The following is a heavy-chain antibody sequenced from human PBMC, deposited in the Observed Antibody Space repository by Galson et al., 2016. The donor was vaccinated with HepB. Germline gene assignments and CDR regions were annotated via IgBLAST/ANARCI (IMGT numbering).Heavy chain of an antibody. CDR2: ITSDGSDA. Sequence: SLRLSCAASGFIFNSFWMRWVRQAPGKGLVWVSRITSDGSDATYADSVQGRFTISRDNAKKTLYLQMNSLRVEDTAVYYCVRVYYGSGSALQIWGQGTRVIVSS. CDR1: GFIFNSFW. CDR3: VRVYYGSGSALQI. J-gene: IGHJ3*02. D-gene: IGHD3-10*01. V-gene: IGHV3-74*03.